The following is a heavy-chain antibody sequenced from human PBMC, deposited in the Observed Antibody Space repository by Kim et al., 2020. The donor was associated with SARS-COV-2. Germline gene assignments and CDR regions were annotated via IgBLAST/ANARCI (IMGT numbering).Heavy chain of an antibody. CDR1: GFTFSSYA. CDR3: AKEEIVPAAALDY. Sequence: GVSLRLSCAASGFTFSSYAMSWVRQAPGKGLEWVSVIYSGGSSTYYADSVKGRFTISRDNSKNTLYLQMNSLRAEDTAVYYCAKEEIVPAAALDYWGQGTLVTVSS. V-gene: IGHV3-23*03. J-gene: IGHJ4*02. CDR2: IYSGGSST. D-gene: IGHD2-2*01.